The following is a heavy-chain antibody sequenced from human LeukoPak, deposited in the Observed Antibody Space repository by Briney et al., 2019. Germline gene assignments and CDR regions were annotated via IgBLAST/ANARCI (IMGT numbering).Heavy chain of an antibody. V-gene: IGHV4-4*07. D-gene: IGHD5-12*01. CDR2: IYTSGST. CDR3: ARVGPGVVATISLGYYYYYYMDV. CDR1: GGSISSYY. Sequence: SETLSLTCTVSGGSISSYYWSWIRQPAGKGLEWIGRIYTSGSTNYSPSLKSRVTMSVDTSKNQFSLKLSSVTAADTAVYYCARVGPGVVATISLGYYYYYYMDVWGKGTTVTVSS. J-gene: IGHJ6*03.